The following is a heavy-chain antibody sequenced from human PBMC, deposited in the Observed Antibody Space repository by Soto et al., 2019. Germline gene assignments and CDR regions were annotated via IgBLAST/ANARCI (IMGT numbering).Heavy chain of an antibody. CDR1: GDSVSSNSAA. D-gene: IGHD3-16*02. J-gene: IGHJ2*01. CDR2: TYYRSKWYN. Sequence: SQTLSLTRAISGDSVSSNSAAWNWIRQSPSRGLEWLGRTYYRSKWYNDYAASVKSRISINPDTSKNQFSLQLNAVTPEDTAVYYCARLYRQGWYFDLWGRGTLVTVSS. CDR3: ARLYRQGWYFDL. V-gene: IGHV6-1*01.